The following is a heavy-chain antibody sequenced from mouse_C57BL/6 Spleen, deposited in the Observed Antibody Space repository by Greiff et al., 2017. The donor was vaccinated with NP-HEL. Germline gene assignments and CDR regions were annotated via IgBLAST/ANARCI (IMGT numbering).Heavy chain of an antibody. CDR1: GFTFSSYG. J-gene: IGHJ1*03. CDR2: ISSGGSYT. Sequence: EVKLMESGGDLVKPGGSLKLSCAASGFTFSSYGMSWVRQTPDKRLEWVATISSGGSYTYYPDSVKGRFTISRDNAKNTLYLQMSSLKSEDTAMYYCARRGYYGSYWYFDVWGTGTTVTVSS. D-gene: IGHD1-1*01. V-gene: IGHV5-6*02. CDR3: ARRGYYGSYWYFDV.